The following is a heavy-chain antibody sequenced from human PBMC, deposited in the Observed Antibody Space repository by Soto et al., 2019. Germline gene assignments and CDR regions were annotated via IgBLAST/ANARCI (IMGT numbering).Heavy chain of an antibody. J-gene: IGHJ6*03. D-gene: IGHD3-22*01. Sequence: QMQLEQSGPEAKKPGTSVKVSCKASGFTFSNSAIQWVRQTRGQRLEWIGWIVVGSGNTNYARELDGRGTITRDMSTSAAYMALSSLRSEDTAIYYCAASSGYYTSYYYMDVWGEGTTVTVSS. CDR3: AASSGYYTSYYYMDV. V-gene: IGHV1-58*02. CDR2: IVVGSGNT. CDR1: GFTFSNSA.